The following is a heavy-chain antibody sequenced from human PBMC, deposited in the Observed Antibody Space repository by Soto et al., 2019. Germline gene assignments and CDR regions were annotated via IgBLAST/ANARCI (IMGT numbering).Heavy chain of an antibody. V-gene: IGHV1-18*01. CDR2: ISAYNGNT. J-gene: IGHJ4*02. CDR3: AGDFGCDLSANGAVFES. Sequence: ASVKVSCKASGYIFTSYGISWVRQAPGQGLEWMGWISAYNGNTKYAQNLQGRVTLTTDTSTYTAYMELRSLQSDDTAVYYCAGDFGCDLSANGAVFESWGRGALVIVS. D-gene: IGHD2-21*02. CDR1: GYIFTSYG.